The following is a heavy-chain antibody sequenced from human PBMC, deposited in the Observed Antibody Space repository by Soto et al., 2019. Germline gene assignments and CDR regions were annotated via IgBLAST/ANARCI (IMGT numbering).Heavy chain of an antibody. CDR3: AKDPRYLLEEYYFDY. Sequence: PGGSLRLSCAASGFSFSNYGMHWVRQAPGKGLEWVAVISYDGSNKYYADSVKGRFTISRDNSKNTLYLQMNSLRAEDTAVYYCAKDPRYLLEEYYFDYWGQGTLVTVSS. CDR1: GFSFSNYG. CDR2: ISYDGSNK. D-gene: IGHD1-26*01. J-gene: IGHJ4*02. V-gene: IGHV3-30*18.